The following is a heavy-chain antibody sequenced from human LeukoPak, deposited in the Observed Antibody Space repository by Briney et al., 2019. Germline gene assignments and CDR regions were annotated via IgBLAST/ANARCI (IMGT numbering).Heavy chain of an antibody. D-gene: IGHD3-9*01. V-gene: IGHV4-4*07. CDR2: IYTSGTT. CDR3: AGAPTNYDILTDYYHFDY. Sequence: SETLSLTCTVSGGSISSYCWSWIRQPAGKGLEWIGHIYTSGTTNYNPSLKSRVTMSVDTSSNQISLKLSSVTAADTAVYFCAGAPTNYDILTDYYHFDYWGQGTLVTVSS. CDR1: GGSISSYC. J-gene: IGHJ4*02.